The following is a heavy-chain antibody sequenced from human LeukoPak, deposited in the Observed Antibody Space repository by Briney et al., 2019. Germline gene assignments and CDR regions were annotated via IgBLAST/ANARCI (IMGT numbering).Heavy chain of an antibody. V-gene: IGHV3-23*01. CDR2: ISGRGGST. J-gene: IGHJ4*02. CDR3: AGGSGSYYY. CDR1: GFTFSSYA. Sequence: GGSLRLSCAASGFTFSSYAMSWVRQAPGKGLEWVSAISGRGGSTYYADSVKGRFTIYRDNSKNTLYLQMNSLRAEDTAVYYCAGGSGSYYYWGQGTLVTVSS. D-gene: IGHD3-10*01.